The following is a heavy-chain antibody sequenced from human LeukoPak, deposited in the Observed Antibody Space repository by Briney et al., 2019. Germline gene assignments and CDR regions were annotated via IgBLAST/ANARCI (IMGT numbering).Heavy chain of an antibody. CDR3: ARRPRNSGSYDGPSGLDY. D-gene: IGHD1-26*01. V-gene: IGHV4-34*01. CDR2: INHSGST. J-gene: IGHJ4*02. CDR1: GESFSGYY. Sequence: PSETLSLTCAVYGESFSGYYWSWIRQPPGKGREWSGEINHSGSTNYNPSLKSRVTISVDTSKNQFSLKLSSVTAADRAVYYCARRPRNSGSYDGPSGLDYWGQGTLVTVSS.